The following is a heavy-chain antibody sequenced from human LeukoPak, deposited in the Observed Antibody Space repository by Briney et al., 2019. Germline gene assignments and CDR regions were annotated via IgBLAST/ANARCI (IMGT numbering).Heavy chain of an antibody. D-gene: IGHD4-17*01. Sequence: GGSLRLSCAASGFTFSSYAMSWVRQAPGKGLEWVSGISGSGGNTYYTDSVRGRLSISRDNSKNTVYMQMNSLRAEDTAVYYCAKDRSWSVTRLFDYWGQGTLVTVSS. V-gene: IGHV3-23*01. CDR3: AKDRSWSVTRLFDY. J-gene: IGHJ4*02. CDR1: GFTFSSYA. CDR2: ISGSGGNT.